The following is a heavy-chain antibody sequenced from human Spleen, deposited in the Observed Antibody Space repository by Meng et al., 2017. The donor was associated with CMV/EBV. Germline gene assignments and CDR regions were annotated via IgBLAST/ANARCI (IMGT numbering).Heavy chain of an antibody. V-gene: IGHV4-39*01. Sequence: GSISNNLYYLGWIRQPPGKGLEWIGSIYYSGSAYYTPSLKSRVTISADTSKNQFSLKLNSVTAADTAVYFCARTTPIVGASLGWFDPWGQGTLVTVSS. CDR1: GSISNNLYY. CDR3: ARTTPIVGASLGWFDP. D-gene: IGHD1-26*01. J-gene: IGHJ5*02. CDR2: IYYSGSA.